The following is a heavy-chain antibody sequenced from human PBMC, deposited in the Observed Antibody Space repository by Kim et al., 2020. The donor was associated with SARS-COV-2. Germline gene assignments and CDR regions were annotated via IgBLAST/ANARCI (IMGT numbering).Heavy chain of an antibody. J-gene: IGHJ4*02. CDR2: GSET. Sequence: GSETHYGGSVRSRFTISRNNAKNSLYVQMNSLRVDNTAVYYCAKGHWGPEYWGKGTLVTVSS. D-gene: IGHD7-27*01. CDR3: AKGHWGPEY. V-gene: IGHV3-7*01.